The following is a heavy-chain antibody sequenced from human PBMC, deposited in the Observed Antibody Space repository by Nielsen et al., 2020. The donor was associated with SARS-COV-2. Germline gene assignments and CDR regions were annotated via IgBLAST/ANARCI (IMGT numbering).Heavy chain of an antibody. J-gene: IGHJ4*02. Sequence: GGSLRLSCAASGFTFSSYCMSWVRQAPGKGLEWVSGISCNSGSIGYADSVKGLFTISRDNAKNSLYLQMNSLRAEDTALYYCAKDELGYSSSWIDYWGQGTLVTVSS. CDR1: GFTFSSYC. V-gene: IGHV3-9*01. CDR2: ISCNSGSI. CDR3: AKDELGYSSSWIDY. D-gene: IGHD6-13*01.